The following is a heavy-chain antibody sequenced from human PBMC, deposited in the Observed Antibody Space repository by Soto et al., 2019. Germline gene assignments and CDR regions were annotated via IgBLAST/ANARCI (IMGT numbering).Heavy chain of an antibody. V-gene: IGHV7-4-1*01. CDR3: ARGTYGFGESENNWFDP. D-gene: IGHD3-10*01. CDR2: INTNTGNP. CDR1: GYTFTIYA. Sequence: ASVKVSCKASGYTFTIYAMNWVRQAPGQGLEWMGWINTNTGNPTYAQGFTGRFVFSLDTSVSTAYLQICSLKAEDTAVYYCARGTYGFGESENNWFDPWGQGTLVTVSS. J-gene: IGHJ5*02.